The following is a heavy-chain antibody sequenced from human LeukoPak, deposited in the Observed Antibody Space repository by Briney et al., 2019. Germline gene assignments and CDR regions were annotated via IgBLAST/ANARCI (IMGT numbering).Heavy chain of an antibody. CDR3: ARQRGYNYGYDDY. Sequence: AASVKVSCKASGYTFTSYDINWVRQATGQGLEWMGWMNPNSGNTGYAQKFQGRVTMTRNTSIRAAYMELSSLTSEDTAVYYCARQRGYNYGYDDYWGQGTPVTVSS. J-gene: IGHJ4*02. V-gene: IGHV1-8*01. D-gene: IGHD5-18*01. CDR2: MNPNSGNT. CDR1: GYTFTSYD.